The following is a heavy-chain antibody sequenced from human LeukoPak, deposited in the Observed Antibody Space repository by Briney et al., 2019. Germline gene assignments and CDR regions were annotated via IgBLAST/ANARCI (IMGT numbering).Heavy chain of an antibody. D-gene: IGHD6-19*01. CDR1: GYTFTSYG. Sequence: PVASVKVSCKASGYTFTSYGISWVRQAPGQGLEWMGWINPNSGGTNYAQKFQGRVTMTRDTSISTAYMELSRLRSDDTAVYYCARGTAEQWLVLFDYWGQGTLVTVSS. V-gene: IGHV1-2*02. CDR2: INPNSGGT. CDR3: ARGTAEQWLVLFDY. J-gene: IGHJ4*02.